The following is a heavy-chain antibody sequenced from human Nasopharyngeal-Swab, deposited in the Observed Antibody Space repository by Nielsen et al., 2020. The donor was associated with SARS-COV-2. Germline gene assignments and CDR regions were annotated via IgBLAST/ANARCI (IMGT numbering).Heavy chain of an antibody. V-gene: IGHV1-18*01. Sequence: WVRQAPGQGLEWMGWISAYNGNTNYAQKLQGRVTMTTDTSTSTAYMELRSLRSDDTAVYYCARRRYCTNGVCYGHNDAFDIWGQGTMVTVSS. CDR2: ISAYNGNT. J-gene: IGHJ3*02. D-gene: IGHD2-8*01. CDR3: ARRRYCTNGVCYGHNDAFDI.